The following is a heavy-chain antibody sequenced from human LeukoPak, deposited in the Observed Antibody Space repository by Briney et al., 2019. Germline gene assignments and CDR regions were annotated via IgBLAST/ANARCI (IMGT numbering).Heavy chain of an antibody. Sequence: ASVKVSCKASGYTFTSYDINWVRQATGQGLEWMGWMNPNSGHTGYAQKFQGRVTMTRNTSISTAYMELSSLRSEDTAVYYCASGWKYQQWMFDYWGQGTLVTVSS. CDR1: GYTFTSYD. CDR2: MNPNSGHT. D-gene: IGHD2-2*01. V-gene: IGHV1-8*01. J-gene: IGHJ4*02. CDR3: ASGWKYQQWMFDY.